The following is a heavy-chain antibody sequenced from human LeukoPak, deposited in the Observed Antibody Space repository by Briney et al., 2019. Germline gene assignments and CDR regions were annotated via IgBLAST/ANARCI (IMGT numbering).Heavy chain of an antibody. CDR3: ARRRRTRYYDSSGYYLDY. D-gene: IGHD3-22*01. CDR2: INHSGST. V-gene: IGHV4-34*01. Sequence: SETLSLTCAVYGGSFSGYYWSWIRQPPGKGLEWIGEINHSGSTNYNPSLKSRVTISVDTSKNQFSLKLSSVTAADTAVYYCARRRRTRYYDSSGYYLDYWGQGTLVTVSS. J-gene: IGHJ4*02. CDR1: GGSFSGYY.